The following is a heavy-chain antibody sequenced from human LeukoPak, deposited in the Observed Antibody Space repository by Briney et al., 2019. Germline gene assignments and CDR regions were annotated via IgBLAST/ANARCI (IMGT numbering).Heavy chain of an antibody. V-gene: IGHV4-34*01. J-gene: IGHJ5*02. CDR2: INHSGST. CDR3: ARVDYDNAFDP. Sequence: PSETLSLTCAVYGGSFSGYYWSWIRQPPGKGLECIGEINHSGSTNYNPSLKSRVTISVDTSKNQFSLKLSSVTAADTAVYYCARVDYDNAFDPWGQGTLVTVSS. CDR1: GGSFSGYY. D-gene: IGHD3-22*01.